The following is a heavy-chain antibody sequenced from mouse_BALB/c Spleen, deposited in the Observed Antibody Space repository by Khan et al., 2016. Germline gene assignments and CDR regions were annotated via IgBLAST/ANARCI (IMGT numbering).Heavy chain of an antibody. CDR3: ARWGYDYAWFAY. Sequence: QIQLVQSGPELKKPGETVKISCKASGYSFTNYGMNWVKQAPGKGLKWMGWIDTNTGGPTYAEEFKGRFAFSLETSAITAYLQINNLKNDDTATYFCARWGYDYAWFAYWGQGTLVTVSA. D-gene: IGHD2-4*01. J-gene: IGHJ3*01. CDR2: IDTNTGGP. CDR1: GYSFTNYG. V-gene: IGHV9-3*02.